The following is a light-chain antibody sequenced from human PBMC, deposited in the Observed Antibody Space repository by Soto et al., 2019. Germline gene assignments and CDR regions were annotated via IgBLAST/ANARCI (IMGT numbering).Light chain of an antibody. V-gene: IGKV1-5*03. J-gene: IGKJ1*01. CDR1: QSISSW. CDR3: QQNNSYSRT. CDR2: KAS. Sequence: DIQITQWNTSLCWCGVDIVTITCRASQSISSWLAWYQQKPGKAPKLLIYKASSLESGVPSRFSGSGSGTEFTLTISSLQPDDFATYYCQQNNSYSRTFGQGSKVDIK.